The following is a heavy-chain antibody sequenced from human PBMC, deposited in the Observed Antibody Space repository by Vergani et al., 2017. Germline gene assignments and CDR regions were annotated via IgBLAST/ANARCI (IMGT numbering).Heavy chain of an antibody. CDR2: IHTGGST. V-gene: IGHV4-61*02. CDR1: GESIRSGSHY. J-gene: IGHJ4*02. CDR3: ARSRPYCTSGSCPAI. Sequence: QVQLQESGPGLVKPSQTLSLTCTVSGESIRSGSHYWSWIRQPAGKGPECIGHIHTGGSTDLNPSFKNRVTISVDTSKSQFSLKLNSVTVAGTAVYYCARSRPYCTSGSCPAIWGQGTLVTVSS. D-gene: IGHD2-15*01.